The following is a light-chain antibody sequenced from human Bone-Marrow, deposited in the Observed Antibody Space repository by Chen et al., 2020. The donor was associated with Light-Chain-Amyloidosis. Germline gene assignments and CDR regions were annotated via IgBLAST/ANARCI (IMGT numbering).Light chain of an antibody. J-gene: IGKJ1*01. Sequence: EIVFTQSPGTLSLSPGERATLPCRASQTISSDHLAWYQQKPGLAPRLLMYGVSSRATGIPDRFSGGGSGTDFTLTISSLEPEDFAVYYCQQYGVSPRTFGQGTKVDMK. CDR1: QTISSDH. CDR2: GVS. V-gene: IGKV3-20*01. CDR3: QQYGVSPRT.